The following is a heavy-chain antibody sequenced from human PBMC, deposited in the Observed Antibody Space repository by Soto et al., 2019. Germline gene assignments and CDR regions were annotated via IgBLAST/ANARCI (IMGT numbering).Heavy chain of an antibody. V-gene: IGHV5-51*03. Sequence: EVQLGQSGAAVKKPGESLKISCRGSGYIFTTYWIGWVRQMPGKGLEWLGIIYPGDSDTRYSPSFKGQVTISADKSITTAYLQWSSLKASDTSIYYCARGTADALDSWGQGTLVTVSS. CDR1: GYIFTTYW. D-gene: IGHD2-2*01. J-gene: IGHJ4*02. CDR3: ARGTADALDS. CDR2: IYPGDSDT.